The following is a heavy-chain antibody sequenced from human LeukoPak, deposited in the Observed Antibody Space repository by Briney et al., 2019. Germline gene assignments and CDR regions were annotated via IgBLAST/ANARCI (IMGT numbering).Heavy chain of an antibody. Sequence: GGSLRLSCAASGFNFNIFGMHWIRQVPGNGLEWLAVLWADGNTAHYADSVKGRFTISRDSSGNTLYLQMNRLRSEDTAVYYCVKESAADATFHFDYWGQGTLVTVSS. J-gene: IGHJ4*02. CDR3: VKESAADATFHFDY. D-gene: IGHD6-13*01. CDR1: GFNFNIFG. V-gene: IGHV3-33*06. CDR2: LWADGNTA.